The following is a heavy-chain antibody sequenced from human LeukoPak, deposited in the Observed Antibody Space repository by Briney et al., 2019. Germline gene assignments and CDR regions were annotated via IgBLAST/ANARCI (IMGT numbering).Heavy chain of an antibody. V-gene: IGHV4-39*01. D-gene: IGHD3-22*01. CDR3: ARLLRGRFERYYYDSSGYYQFDY. Sequence: SETLSLTCTVSGGSISSYYWGWIRQPPGKGLEWIGSIYYSGSTYYNPSLKSRVTISVDTSKNQFSLKLSSVTAADTAVYYCARLLRGRFERYYYDSSGYYQFDYWGQGTLVTVSS. J-gene: IGHJ4*02. CDR2: IYYSGST. CDR1: GGSISSYY.